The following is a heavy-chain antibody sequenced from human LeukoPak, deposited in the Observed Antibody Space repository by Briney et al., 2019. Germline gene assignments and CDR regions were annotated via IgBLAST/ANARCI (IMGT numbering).Heavy chain of an antibody. CDR1: GGSISSGVYY. Sequence: PSQTLSLTCTVSGGSISSGVYYWRWIRQPPGKGLEWIGYIYYSGSTYYNPSLKSRVTISVDTSKNQFSLKLSSVTAADTAVYYCARDHEGYSSVHNQNWFDPWGQGTLVTVPS. D-gene: IGHD6-25*01. CDR3: ARDHEGYSSVHNQNWFDP. CDR2: IYYSGST. J-gene: IGHJ5*02. V-gene: IGHV4-30-4*08.